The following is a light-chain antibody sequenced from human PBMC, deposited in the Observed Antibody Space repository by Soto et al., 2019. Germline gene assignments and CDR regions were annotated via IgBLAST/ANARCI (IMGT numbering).Light chain of an antibody. CDR1: LGIGNY. CDR3: QKYNSAPWT. Sequence: DIRMTQSPSSLSASVGDTVTITCRASLGIGNYLAWYQQKPGKVPKLLIYAASTLKSGVPSRFSGSGSGTDVTLTISSLQPEDVATYYCQKYNSAPWTFGQGTKVDIK. J-gene: IGKJ1*01. CDR2: AAS. V-gene: IGKV1-27*01.